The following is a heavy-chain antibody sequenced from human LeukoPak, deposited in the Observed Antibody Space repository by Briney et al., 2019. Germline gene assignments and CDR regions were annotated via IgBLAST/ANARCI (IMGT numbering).Heavy chain of an antibody. CDR1: GGSFSGYY. D-gene: IGHD6-19*01. CDR2: INHSGST. J-gene: IGHJ4*02. Sequence: SETLSLTCAVYGGSFSGYYWSWIRQPPGKGLEWIGEINHSGSTNYNPSLKSRVTISVDTSKNQFSLKLSSVTAADTAVYYCARDSYSSGWYIIDYWGQGTLVTVSS. V-gene: IGHV4-34*01. CDR3: ARDSYSSGWYIIDY.